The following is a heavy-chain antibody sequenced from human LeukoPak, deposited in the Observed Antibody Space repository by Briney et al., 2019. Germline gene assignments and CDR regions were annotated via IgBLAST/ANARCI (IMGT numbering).Heavy chain of an antibody. CDR3: ARWLVSSNYFGYYYGMDV. J-gene: IGHJ6*02. CDR1: GYTFTSYD. CDR2: MNPNSGNT. V-gene: IGHV1-8*01. Sequence: GASVKVSCKASGYTFTSYDINWVRQATGQGLEWMGWMNPNSGNTGYAQKFQGRVIMTRNTSISTAYMELSSLRSEDTAVYYCARWLVSSNYFGYYYGMDVWGQGTTVTVSS. D-gene: IGHD1-7*01.